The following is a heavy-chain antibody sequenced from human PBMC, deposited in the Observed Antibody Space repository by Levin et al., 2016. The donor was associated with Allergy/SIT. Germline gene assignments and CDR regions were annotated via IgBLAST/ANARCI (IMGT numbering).Heavy chain of an antibody. CDR3: ARGFMATPSYYYYGMDV. J-gene: IGHJ6*02. CDR2: ISSSSSYI. D-gene: IGHD3-10*01. CDR1: GFTFSSYS. V-gene: IGHV3-21*01. Sequence: GGSLRLSCAASGFTFSSYSMNWVRQAPGKGLEWVSSISSSSSYIYYADSVKGRFTISRDNAKNSLYLQMNSLRAEDTAVYYCARGFMATPSYYYYGMDVWGQGTTVTVSS.